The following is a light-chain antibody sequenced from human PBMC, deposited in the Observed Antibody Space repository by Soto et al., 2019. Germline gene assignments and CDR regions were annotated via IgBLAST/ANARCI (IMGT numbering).Light chain of an antibody. CDR2: DAS. CDR1: ESVSNY. CDR3: QQRSNWPIT. V-gene: IGKV3-11*01. J-gene: IGKJ5*01. Sequence: EIVLTQSPATQSLSPGERATLSCRASESVSNYLAWYQQKRGQAPRVLIYDASNRAPGIPARFSGSGSGTDFTLTISSLEPEDFAVYYCQQRSNWPITFGQGTRLEIK.